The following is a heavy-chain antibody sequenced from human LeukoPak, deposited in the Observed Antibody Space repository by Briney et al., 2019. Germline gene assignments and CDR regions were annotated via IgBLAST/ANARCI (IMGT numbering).Heavy chain of an antibody. J-gene: IGHJ4*02. D-gene: IGHD6-6*01. CDR3: ARVDPDSSSTLEVFDY. Sequence: SETLSLTCTVSGDSVSGISFYWSWLRQPPGKGLQYIGYIQYSGSTNYNPSLKSRVTISVDTSKNQFSLKLSSVTAADTAVYYCARVDPDSSSTLEVFDYWGQGTLVTVSS. V-gene: IGHV4-61*01. CDR1: GDSVSGISFY. CDR2: IQYSGST.